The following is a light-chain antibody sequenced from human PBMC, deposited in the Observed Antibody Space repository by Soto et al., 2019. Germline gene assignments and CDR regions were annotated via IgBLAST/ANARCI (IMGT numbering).Light chain of an antibody. CDR2: GAS. Sequence: VMTQSPATLSVSPGEKATLSCRASQSVTNNLAWYQQKPGQAPRLLIYGASTRATGIPDRFSGSGSGTDFTLTISRLEPEDFAVYYCQQYGSSPGTFGQGTKVE. J-gene: IGKJ1*01. CDR3: QQYGSSPGT. V-gene: IGKV3-20*01. CDR1: QSVTNN.